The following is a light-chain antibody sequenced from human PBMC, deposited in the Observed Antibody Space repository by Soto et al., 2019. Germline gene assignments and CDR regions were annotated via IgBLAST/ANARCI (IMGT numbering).Light chain of an antibody. V-gene: IGKV2-28*01. CDR2: LGS. J-gene: IGKJ2*01. Sequence: DIVMTQSPLSLPVTPGEPASISCRSSQSLLHSNGYNYLDWYLQKPGQSPQLHIYLGSNRASGVPDKFSGSGYGTDFTLKISRVEAEDVGVYCCRRALQTPQTFGQETKLEIK. CDR1: QSLLHSNGYNY. CDR3: RRALQTPQT.